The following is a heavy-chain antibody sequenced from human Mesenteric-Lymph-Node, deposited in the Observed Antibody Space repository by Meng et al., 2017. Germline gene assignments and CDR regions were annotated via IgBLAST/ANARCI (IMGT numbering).Heavy chain of an antibody. D-gene: IGHD1-26*01. J-gene: IGHJ6*02. Sequence: GESLKISCAASGFTFSSYWMHWVRQAPGKGLVWVSRVNSDGSSTSYADSVKGRFTISRDNAKNTLYLQMNSLRAEDTALYYCAKGAVEWDLTTRTYYHYGVDVWGQGTTVTVSS. V-gene: IGHV3-74*01. CDR1: GFTFSSYW. CDR2: VNSDGSST. CDR3: AKGAVEWDLTTRTYYHYGVDV.